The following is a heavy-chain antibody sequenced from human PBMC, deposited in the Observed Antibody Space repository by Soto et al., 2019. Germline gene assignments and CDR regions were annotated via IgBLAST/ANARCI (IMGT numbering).Heavy chain of an antibody. CDR2: IIPIFGAA. CDR3: ATSGECGGDCYVYSMDV. CDR1: GGSFNSFA. V-gene: IGHV1-69*13. J-gene: IGHJ6*02. D-gene: IGHD2-21*02. Sequence: SVKVSCKASGGSFNSFAISWVRQAPGQGLEWMGGIIPIFGAASYGQRIQGRVTITADESTSTAFMELSSLRSEDTAVYYCATSGECGGDCYVYSMDVWGQGTTVTVSS.